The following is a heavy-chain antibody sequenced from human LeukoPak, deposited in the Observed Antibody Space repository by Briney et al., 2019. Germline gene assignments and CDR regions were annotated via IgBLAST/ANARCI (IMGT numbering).Heavy chain of an antibody. Sequence: GASVKVSCKASGYTFTSYGISWVRQAPGQGLEWMGWISAYNGNTNYAQKLQGRVTMTTDTSTSTAYMKLRSLRSDDTAVYYCASQRRLGYCSSTSCYYSNWFDPWGQGTLVTVSS. V-gene: IGHV1-18*01. J-gene: IGHJ5*02. CDR1: GYTFTSYG. D-gene: IGHD2-2*01. CDR2: ISAYNGNT. CDR3: ASQRRLGYCSSTSCYYSNWFDP.